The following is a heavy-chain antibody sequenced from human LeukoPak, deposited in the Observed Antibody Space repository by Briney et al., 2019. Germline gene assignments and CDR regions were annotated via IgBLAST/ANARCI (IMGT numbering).Heavy chain of an antibody. V-gene: IGHV3-21*01. CDR2: ITRSADYM. J-gene: IGHJ4*02. CDR3: ARGPGEKDS. CDR1: GFTFSNYN. Sequence: GGSLRLSCAASGFTFSNYNMNWVRQAPGKGLEWVSSITRSADYMNYADSVRGRFTISRDNAKNTMYLQMNSLRAEDTAVYYCARGPGEKDSWGQGTLVTVSS.